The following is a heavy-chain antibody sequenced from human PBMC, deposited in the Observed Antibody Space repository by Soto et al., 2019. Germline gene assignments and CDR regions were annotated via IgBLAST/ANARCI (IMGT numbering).Heavy chain of an antibody. CDR1: GFSFTTYV. V-gene: IGHV3-30*18. D-gene: IGHD4-4*01. CDR2: ISHDGSYK. Sequence: QVQLVESGGGVVPPGRSLRLSCAASGFSFTTYVMHWVRQAPGKGLEWVAVISHDGSYKYYGDAVKGRFTISRDTSKNAVYLEMNSLRPEDTAVYDCAKVLLAIFVTTLPRDAFNIWGHGTMVTGSS. CDR3: AKVLLAIFVTTLPRDAFNI. J-gene: IGHJ3*02.